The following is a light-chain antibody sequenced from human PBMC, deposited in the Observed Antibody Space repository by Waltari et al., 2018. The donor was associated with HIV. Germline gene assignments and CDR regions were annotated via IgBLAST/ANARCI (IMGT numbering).Light chain of an antibody. J-gene: IGLJ1*01. CDR2: EVS. Sequence: QSALTHPASVSGSPGQSIATPCTGTTSAGGTSNSFPWYHQHPGKAPKLMIYEVSKRPSGVSNRFSGSKSGNTASLTISGLQAEDEADYYCCSYAGSSTHVFGTGTKVTVL. V-gene: IGLV2-23*02. CDR3: CSYAGSSTHV. CDR1: TSAGGTSNS.